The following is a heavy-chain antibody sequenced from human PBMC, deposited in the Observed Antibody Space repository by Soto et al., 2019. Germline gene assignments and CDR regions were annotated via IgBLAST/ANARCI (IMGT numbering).Heavy chain of an antibody. D-gene: IGHD6-13*01. CDR1: GGSFSGYY. J-gene: IGHJ6*02. Sequence: SETLSLTCDVYGGSFSGYYWSWIRQPPGKGPEWIGEINHSGSTNYNPSLKSRVTISVDTSKNQFSLKLSSVTAADTAVYYCARGVIAAATWRDYYYGMDVWGQGTTVTVSS. CDR2: INHSGST. V-gene: IGHV4-34*01. CDR3: ARGVIAAATWRDYYYGMDV.